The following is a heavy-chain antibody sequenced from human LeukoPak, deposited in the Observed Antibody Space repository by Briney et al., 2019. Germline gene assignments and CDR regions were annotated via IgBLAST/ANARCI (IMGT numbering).Heavy chain of an antibody. CDR2: ISGSGGST. V-gene: IGHV3-23*01. CDR1: GFTFSSYA. D-gene: IGHD2-2*01. J-gene: IGHJ4*02. CDR3: VKARPDIVVVPAAFS. Sequence: GGSLRLSCAASGFTFSSYAMSWVRQAPGKGLEWVSAISGSGGSTYYADSVKGRFTISRDNSKNTLYLQMNSLRAEDTAVYYCVKARPDIVVVPAAFSWGQGTLVTVSS.